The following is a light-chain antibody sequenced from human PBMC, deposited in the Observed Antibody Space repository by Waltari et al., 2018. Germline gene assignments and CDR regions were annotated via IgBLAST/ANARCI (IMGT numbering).Light chain of an antibody. J-gene: IGLJ1*01. CDR1: SLRSYY. CDR3: SSRDSGAHRHV. Sequence: SSELTQDPAVSVALRQTVRITCQGDSLRSYYATWYQQQAGQAHILVIYSQNNRPSGCPDRFSGSYSGCTASLTITGAQAEDEADYYCSSRDSGAHRHVFETGTNVTVL. V-gene: IGLV3-19*01. CDR2: SQN.